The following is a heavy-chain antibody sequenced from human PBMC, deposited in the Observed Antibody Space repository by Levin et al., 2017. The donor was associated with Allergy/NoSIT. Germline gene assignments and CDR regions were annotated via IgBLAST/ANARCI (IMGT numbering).Heavy chain of an antibody. CDR2: IKSKTDGETT. J-gene: IGHJ5*01. Sequence: LSLTCAGSGLPFSDAWMNWVRQAPGKGLEWVGRIKSKTDGETTDYAAAVKGRFNISRDDSKKTVYLQMSGLKTEDTAVYYCTTEHDYGDYFNCFDSWGQGTLVTVSS. D-gene: IGHD4-17*01. CDR3: TTEHDYGDYFNCFDS. CDR1: GLPFSDAW. V-gene: IGHV3-15*07.